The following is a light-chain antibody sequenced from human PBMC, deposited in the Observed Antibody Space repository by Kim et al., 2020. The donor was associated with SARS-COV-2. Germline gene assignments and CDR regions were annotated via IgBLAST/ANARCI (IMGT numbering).Light chain of an antibody. CDR1: SSNIGNTY. CDR2: RDN. CDR3: AAWDDSLSGPV. V-gene: IGLV1-47*01. J-gene: IGLJ3*02. Sequence: QLVLTQPPSASGTPGQRVTISCSGSSSNIGNTYVYWYQQLPGAAPKVLIYRDNQRPSGVPDRFSGSKSGTSASLAVSGLRSEDEAYYYCAAWDDSLSGPVFGGGTQLTVL.